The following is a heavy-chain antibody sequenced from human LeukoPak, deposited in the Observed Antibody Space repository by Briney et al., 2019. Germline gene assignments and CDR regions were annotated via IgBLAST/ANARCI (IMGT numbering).Heavy chain of an antibody. Sequence: SETLSLTCTVSGGSISSGGYYWSWIRQPPGKGLEWIGYIYHSGSTYYNPSLKSRVTISVDRSKNQFSLKLSSVTAADTAVYYCARDQGVTSGWHHGDYWGQGTLVTVSS. V-gene: IGHV4-30-2*01. D-gene: IGHD6-19*01. CDR3: ARDQGVTSGWHHGDY. CDR1: GGSISSGGYY. CDR2: IYHSGST. J-gene: IGHJ4*02.